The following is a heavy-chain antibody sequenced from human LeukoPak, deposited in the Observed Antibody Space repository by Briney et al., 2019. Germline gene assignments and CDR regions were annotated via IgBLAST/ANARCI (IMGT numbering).Heavy chain of an antibody. CDR1: GFTFSSYA. J-gene: IGHJ5*02. D-gene: IGHD3-3*01. CDR2: ISGSGGST. Sequence: PGGSLRPSCAASGFTFSSYAMSWVRQAPGKGLEWVSAISGSGGSTYYADSVKGRFTISRDNSKNTLYLQMNSLRAEDTAVYYCAKETIFGVVMEGWFDPWGQGTLVTVSS. CDR3: AKETIFGVVMEGWFDP. V-gene: IGHV3-23*01.